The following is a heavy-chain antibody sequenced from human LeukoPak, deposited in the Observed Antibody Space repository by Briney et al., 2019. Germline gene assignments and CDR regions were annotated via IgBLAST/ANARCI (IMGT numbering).Heavy chain of an antibody. V-gene: IGHV3-30*18. Sequence: GGSLRLSCAASGFTFSSYGMHWVRQAPGKGLEWVAVISYDGSNKYYADSVKGRFTISRDNSKNTLYLQMNSLRAEDTAVYYCAKDSALFGIDYWGQGTLVTVS. CDR1: GFTFSSYG. CDR2: ISYDGSNK. D-gene: IGHD3-10*01. CDR3: AKDSALFGIDY. J-gene: IGHJ4*02.